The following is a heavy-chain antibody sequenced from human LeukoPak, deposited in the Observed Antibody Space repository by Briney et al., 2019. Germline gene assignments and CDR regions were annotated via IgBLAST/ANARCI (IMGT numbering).Heavy chain of an antibody. V-gene: IGHV3-30*04. CDR3: ARETYYDFWSGYSPFYYYYYMDV. Sequence: GGSLRLSCAASGFTFSSYEMNWVRQAPGKGLEWVAVISYDGSNKYYADSVKGRFTISRDNSKNTLYLQMNSLRAEDTAVYYCARETYYDFWSGYSPFYYYYYMDVWGKGTTVTVSS. CDR2: ISYDGSNK. J-gene: IGHJ6*03. CDR1: GFTFSSYE. D-gene: IGHD3-3*01.